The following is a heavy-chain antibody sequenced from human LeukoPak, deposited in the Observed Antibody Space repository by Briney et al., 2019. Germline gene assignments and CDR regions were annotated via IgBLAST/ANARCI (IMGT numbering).Heavy chain of an antibody. CDR2: ISGSGGST. Sequence: GGCLRLSCAASGFTFSSYAMSWVRQAPGKGLEWVSAISGSGGSTYYADSVKGRFTISRDNSKNTLYLQMNSLRAEDTAVYYCAKSTRSSMIVLPAVDYWGQGTLVTVSS. CDR3: AKSTRSSMIVLPAVDY. CDR1: GFTFSSYA. J-gene: IGHJ4*02. V-gene: IGHV3-23*01. D-gene: IGHD3-22*01.